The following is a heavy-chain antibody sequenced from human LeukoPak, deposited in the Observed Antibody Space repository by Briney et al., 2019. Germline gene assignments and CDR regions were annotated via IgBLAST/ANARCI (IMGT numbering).Heavy chain of an antibody. J-gene: IGHJ6*03. CDR1: GGTFSSYA. D-gene: IGHD2-2*02. CDR3: ARDLTGCSSTSCYTDYYYMDV. Sequence: ASVKVSCKASGGTFSSYAISWVRQAPGQGLEWMGGIIPIFGTANYAQKFQGRVTITADESTSTAYMELSSLRSEDTAVYYCARDLTGCSSTSCYTDYYYMDVWGKGTTVTVSS. CDR2: IIPIFGTA. V-gene: IGHV1-69*13.